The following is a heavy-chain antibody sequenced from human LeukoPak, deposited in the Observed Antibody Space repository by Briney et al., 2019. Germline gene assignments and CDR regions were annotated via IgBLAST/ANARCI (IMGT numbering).Heavy chain of an antibody. J-gene: IGHJ6*03. CDR1: GGSISSGSR. D-gene: IGHD2-2*01. CDR3: ARALVVGDATRKYYYYMDV. CDR2: IFYSGST. Sequence: PSETLSLTCTVSGGSISSGSRWGWIRQPPGKRLEWIGYIFYSGSTSFSPSLKSRVTMSVDTSKNQFSLKLSSVTAADTAVYYCARALVVGDATRKYYYYMDVWGKGTTVTVSS. V-gene: IGHV4-61*01.